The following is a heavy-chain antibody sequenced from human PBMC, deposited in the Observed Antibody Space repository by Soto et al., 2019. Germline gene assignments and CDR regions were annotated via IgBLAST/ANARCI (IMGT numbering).Heavy chain of an antibody. D-gene: IGHD5-18*01. V-gene: IGHV4-61*01. J-gene: IGHJ6*02. CDR3: ARPLYSYGPMDV. CDR1: GGSASSGSYY. CDR2: IYYSGST. Sequence: PSETLSLTCTVSGGSASSGSYYWSWIRQPPGKGLEWIGYIYYSGSTNYNPSLKSRVTISVDTSKNQFSLKLSSVTAADTAVYYCARPLYSYGPMDVWGQGTTVTVSS.